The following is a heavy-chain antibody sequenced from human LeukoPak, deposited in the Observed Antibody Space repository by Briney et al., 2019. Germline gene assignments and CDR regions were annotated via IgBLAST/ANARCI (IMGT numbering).Heavy chain of an antibody. CDR3: AKDHNPESIVVVPAALAVYYYYGMDV. Sequence: GGSLRLSCAASGFTFSSYGMPWVRQAPGKGLEWVAVISYDGSNKYYADSVKGRFTISRDNSKNTLYLQMNSLRAEDTAVYYCAKDHNPESIVVVPAALAVYYYYGMDVWGQGTTVTVSS. CDR2: ISYDGSNK. D-gene: IGHD2-2*01. CDR1: GFTFSSYG. J-gene: IGHJ6*02. V-gene: IGHV3-30*18.